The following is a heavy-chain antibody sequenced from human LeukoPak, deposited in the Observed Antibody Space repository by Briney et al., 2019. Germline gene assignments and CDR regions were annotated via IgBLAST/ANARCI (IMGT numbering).Heavy chain of an antibody. CDR3: ARWTYGGGVPAAKFDY. Sequence: GRSLRLSCAASGFVIDGYVMHWVRQAPGKGLEWVAVISYDGSNKYYADSVKGRFTISRDNSKNTLYLQMNSLRAEDTAVYYCARWTYGGGVPAAKFDYWGQGTLVTVSS. D-gene: IGHD2-2*01. V-gene: IGHV3-30-3*01. CDR2: ISYDGSNK. CDR1: GFVIDGYV. J-gene: IGHJ4*02.